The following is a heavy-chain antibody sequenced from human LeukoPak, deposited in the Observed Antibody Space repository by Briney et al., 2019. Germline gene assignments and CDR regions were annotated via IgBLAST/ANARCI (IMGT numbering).Heavy chain of an antibody. Sequence: GSLRLSCAASGFTFSSYWMSWVRQAPGKGLEWVANIKQDGSEKYYVDSVKGRFTISRDNAKNSLYLQMNSLRAEDTAVYYCARARGWQPSPIGYWGQGTLVTVSS. D-gene: IGHD6-19*01. J-gene: IGHJ4*02. CDR3: ARARGWQPSPIGY. CDR1: GFTFSSYW. CDR2: IKQDGSEK. V-gene: IGHV3-7*01.